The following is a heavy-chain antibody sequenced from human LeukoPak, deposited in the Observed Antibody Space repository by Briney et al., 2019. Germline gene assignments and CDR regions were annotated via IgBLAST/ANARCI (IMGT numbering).Heavy chain of an antibody. Sequence: SETLSLTCTVSGGSISSYYWSWIRQPPRKGLEWIGYIYYSGSTNYNPSLKSRVTISVDTSKNQFSLKLSSVTAADTAVYYCARDTRAAGWYLDYWGQGTLVTVSS. J-gene: IGHJ4*02. CDR2: IYYSGST. D-gene: IGHD6-19*01. CDR1: GGSISSYY. CDR3: ARDTRAAGWYLDY. V-gene: IGHV4-59*01.